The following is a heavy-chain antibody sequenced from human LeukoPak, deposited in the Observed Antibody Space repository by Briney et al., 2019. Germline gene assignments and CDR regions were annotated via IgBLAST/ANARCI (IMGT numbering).Heavy chain of an antibody. CDR3: ARGRYCSGGGCLPYYFDY. D-gene: IGHD2-15*01. J-gene: IGHJ4*02. V-gene: IGHV1-18*01. Sequence: ASVKVSCKASGYTFKNYGLSWVRQALGQGLEWMGWVTAYSDNTKYAQNLQGRVTMTTDTSTSTAYMELRSLRSDDTAVYYCARGRYCSGGGCLPYYFDYWGQGTLVTVSS. CDR2: VTAYSDNT. CDR1: GYTFKNYG.